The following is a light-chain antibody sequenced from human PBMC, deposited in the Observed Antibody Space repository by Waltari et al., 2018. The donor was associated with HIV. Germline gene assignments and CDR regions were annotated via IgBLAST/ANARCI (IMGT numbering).Light chain of an antibody. J-gene: IGLJ3*02. CDR1: SSDVGGYNY. Sequence: QSALTQPASVSGSPGQSITISCTGTSSDVGGYNYVSWYQQHPGKAPKLMIYEVSNRPSWVSNRCSGSKSGNTASLTISGLQAEDEADYYCSSYTSSSTLVVGGGTKLTVL. CDR2: EVS. CDR3: SSYTSSSTLV. V-gene: IGLV2-14*01.